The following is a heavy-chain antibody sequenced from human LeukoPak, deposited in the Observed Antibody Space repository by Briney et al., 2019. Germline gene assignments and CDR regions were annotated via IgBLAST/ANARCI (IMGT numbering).Heavy chain of an antibody. CDR1: GYSISREKY. V-gene: IGHV4-38-2*01. Sequence: PSETLSLTCEVSGYSISREKYWGWIRQPPGKGLEWIGSIYHTGSTYYNPSLNSRVSISVDTSKNQFSLKFTSVTAADTAVYYCARSHSGWQGHNNWFDPWGQGTLVTVSS. D-gene: IGHD6-19*01. CDR2: IYHTGST. J-gene: IGHJ5*02. CDR3: ARSHSGWQGHNNWFDP.